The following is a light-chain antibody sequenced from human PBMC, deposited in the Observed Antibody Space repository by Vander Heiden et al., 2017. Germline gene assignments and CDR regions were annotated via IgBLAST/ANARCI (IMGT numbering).Light chain of an antibody. V-gene: IGLV2-23*02. Sequence: QSALTQPASVSGSPGQSITIPCTGTSTNVGNYNLVSWYQQHPGKAPKLMIYQVSKRPSGVSNRFSGSKSVNTASLSISGLQAEDEADYYCCSYAGSTTYVFGTGTKVTVL. CDR2: QVS. CDR3: CSYAGSTTYV. CDR1: STNVGNYNL. J-gene: IGLJ1*01.